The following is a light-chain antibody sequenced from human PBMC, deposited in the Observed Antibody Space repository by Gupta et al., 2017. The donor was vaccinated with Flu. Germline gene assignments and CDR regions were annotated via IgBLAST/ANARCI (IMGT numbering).Light chain of an antibody. Sequence: DIQMTQSPSSLSASVGDRVTITCRAGRSISTYLNWYQQKPGKAPKVLIYAASSLQSGVPSRFSGSGSGTDFSLTITRLQPEDFATYYCQQSDSAPLTFGGGTKVEI. CDR3: QQSDSAPLT. J-gene: IGKJ4*01. V-gene: IGKV1-39*01. CDR2: AAS. CDR1: RSISTY.